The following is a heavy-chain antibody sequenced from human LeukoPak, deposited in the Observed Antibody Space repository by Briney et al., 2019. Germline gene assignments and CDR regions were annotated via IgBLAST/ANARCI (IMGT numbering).Heavy chain of an antibody. CDR3: ARVQGHPPNGLDI. V-gene: IGHV3-30-3*01. CDR2: ISYDGSNK. CDR1: GFTFSSYA. J-gene: IGHJ3*02. Sequence: GGSLRLSCAASGFTFSSYAMHWVRQAPGKGLEWVAVISYDGSNKYYADSVKGRFTISRDNAKNTLYLQMNSLRAEDTAVYYCARVQGHPPNGLDIWGQGTMVTVSS. D-gene: IGHD2-8*01.